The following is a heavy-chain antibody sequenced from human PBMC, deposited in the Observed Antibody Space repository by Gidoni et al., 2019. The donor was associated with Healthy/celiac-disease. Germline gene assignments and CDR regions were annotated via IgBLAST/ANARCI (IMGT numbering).Heavy chain of an antibody. CDR3: AKDSCSSTSCYRGYYYYGMDV. J-gene: IGHJ6*02. Sequence: QVQLVESGGGVVQPGRSLRLSCAASGFTFSSYGMPWVRQAPGKGLEWVAVISYDGSNKYYADSVKGRFTISRDNSKNTLYLQMNSLRAEDTAVYYCAKDSCSSTSCYRGYYYYGMDVWGQGTTVTVSS. D-gene: IGHD2-2*02. V-gene: IGHV3-30*18. CDR1: GFTFSSYG. CDR2: ISYDGSNK.